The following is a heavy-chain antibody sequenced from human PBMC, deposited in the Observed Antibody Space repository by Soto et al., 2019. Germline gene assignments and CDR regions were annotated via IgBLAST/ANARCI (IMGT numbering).Heavy chain of an antibody. D-gene: IGHD6-13*01. CDR1: GFTFSRYE. Sequence: PGGSLRLSCAASGFTFSRYEMNWVRQAPGKGLEWVSYISSGVSTIYYADSVKGRFTISRDNAKNSLYLQMNSLRAEDTAVYYCARDSIAAGSLDYWGQGTLVTVSS. CDR2: ISSGVSTI. J-gene: IGHJ4*02. V-gene: IGHV3-48*03. CDR3: ARDSIAAGSLDY.